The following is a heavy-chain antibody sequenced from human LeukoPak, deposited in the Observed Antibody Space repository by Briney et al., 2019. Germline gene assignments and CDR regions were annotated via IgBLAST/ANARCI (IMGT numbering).Heavy chain of an antibody. V-gene: IGHV3-7*01. J-gene: IGHJ4*02. CDR1: GLTFSNAW. CDR3: ARRDYYFDY. D-gene: IGHD3/OR15-3a*01. CDR2: IKQDGSEK. Sequence: GGSLRLSCAASGLTFSNAWMSWVRQAPGKGLEWVANIKQDGSEKYYVDSVKGRFTISRDNAKNSLYLQMNSLRAEDTAVYYCARRDYYFDYWGQGTLVTVSS.